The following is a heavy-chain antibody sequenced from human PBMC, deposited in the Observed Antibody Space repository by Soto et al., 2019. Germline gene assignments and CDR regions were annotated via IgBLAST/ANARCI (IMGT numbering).Heavy chain of an antibody. V-gene: IGHV3-23*01. D-gene: IGHD3-10*01. CDR1: GFTFGTTD. CDR3: VKNSGWFKT. J-gene: IGHJ5*02. Sequence: QLLQSGGGLVQPGGSLTLSCAASGFTFGTTDMSWVRQAPGEGLEGVSTIDGSGGITYYADSVKGRFTISRHNSRNTVYLQMNSLRGDDTALYYCVKNSGWFKTWGQGALVTVSS. CDR2: IDGSGGIT.